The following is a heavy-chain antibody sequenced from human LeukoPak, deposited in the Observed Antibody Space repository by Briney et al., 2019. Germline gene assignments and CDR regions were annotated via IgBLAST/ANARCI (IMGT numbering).Heavy chain of an antibody. CDR1: GGSISSGGYY. D-gene: IGHD4-17*01. J-gene: IGHJ6*02. CDR3: ARDHDYQNGMDV. Sequence: PSETLSLTCTVSGGSISSGGYYWSWIRQHPGKGLEWIGYIYYSGSTYYNPSLKSRVTIPVDTSKNQFSLKLSSVTAADTAVYYCARDHDYQNGMDVWGQGTTVTASS. CDR2: IYYSGST. V-gene: IGHV4-31*03.